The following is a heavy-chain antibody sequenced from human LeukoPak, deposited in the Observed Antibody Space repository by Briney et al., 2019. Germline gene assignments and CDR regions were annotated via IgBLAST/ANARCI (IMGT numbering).Heavy chain of an antibody. CDR3: ARINGGI. V-gene: IGHV4-39*07. Sequence: GSLRLSCAASGFTFSTYWMSWVRQAPGKGLEWIGSISYSGSTHYNPSLKSRVTVSRDTSKNQFSLKLSSVTAADTAVYYCARINGGIWGQGILVTVSS. D-gene: IGHD3-3*02. CDR1: GFTFSTYW. J-gene: IGHJ4*02. CDR2: ISYSGST.